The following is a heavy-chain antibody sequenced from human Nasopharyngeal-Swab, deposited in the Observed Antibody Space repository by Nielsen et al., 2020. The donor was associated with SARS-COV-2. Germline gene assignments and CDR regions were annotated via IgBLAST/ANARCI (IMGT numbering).Heavy chain of an antibody. Sequence: SETLSLTCAVSGGSFSGYYWSWIRQPPGKGLEWIGEINHSGSTNYNPSLKSRVTISVDTSKNQFSLKLSSVTAADTAVYYCARGNGASDYWGQGTLVTVSS. CDR1: GGSFSGYY. J-gene: IGHJ4*02. CDR2: INHSGST. V-gene: IGHV4-34*01. CDR3: ARGNGASDY. D-gene: IGHD4-17*01.